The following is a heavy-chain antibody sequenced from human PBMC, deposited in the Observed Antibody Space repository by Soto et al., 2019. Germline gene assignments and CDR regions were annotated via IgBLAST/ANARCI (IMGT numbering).Heavy chain of an antibody. V-gene: IGHV3-48*01. CDR3: ARMTYYARDAFDI. Sequence: GGSLRLSCAASGFTCSSYSMNWVRQAPGKGLEWVSYISSSSSTIYYADSVKGRFTISRDNAKNSLYLQMNSLRAEDTAVYYCARMTYYARDAFDIWGQGTMVTVSS. J-gene: IGHJ3*02. CDR2: ISSSSSTI. D-gene: IGHD3-22*01. CDR1: GFTCSSYS.